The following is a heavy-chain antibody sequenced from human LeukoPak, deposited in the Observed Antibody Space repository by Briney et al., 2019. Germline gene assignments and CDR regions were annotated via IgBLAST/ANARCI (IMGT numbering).Heavy chain of an antibody. CDR2: ISAYNGNT. J-gene: IGHJ3*02. D-gene: IGHD6-13*01. V-gene: IGHV1-18*01. CDR3: ASWYSSTPDAFDI. CDR1: GGTFSSYA. Sequence: SVKVSCKASGGTFSSYAISWVRQAPGQGLEWMGWISAYNGNTNYAQKLQGRVTMTTDTSTSTAYMELRSLRSDDTAVYYCASWYSSTPDAFDIWGQGTMVTVSS.